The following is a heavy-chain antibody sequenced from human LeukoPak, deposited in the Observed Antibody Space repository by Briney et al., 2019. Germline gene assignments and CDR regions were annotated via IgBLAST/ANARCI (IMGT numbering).Heavy chain of an antibody. CDR2: IYTSGST. CDR3: ARGPIQSGYDFWSGSYQN. D-gene: IGHD3-3*01. Sequence: PSETLSLTCTVSGGSIRSYYWTWIRQPAGKGLEWIGRIYTSGSTNYNPSLKSRVTMSVDTSKNQFSLKLSSVTAADTAVYYCARGPIQSGYDFWSGSYQNRGQGTLVTVSS. J-gene: IGHJ4*02. CDR1: GGSIRSYY. V-gene: IGHV4-4*07.